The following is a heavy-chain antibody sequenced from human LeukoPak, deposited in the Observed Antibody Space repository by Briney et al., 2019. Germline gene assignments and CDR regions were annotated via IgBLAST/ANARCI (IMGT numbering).Heavy chain of an antibody. J-gene: IGHJ4*02. CDR2: IYYDGNGK. D-gene: IGHD6-13*01. CDR3: VKSHSSSWSVLDC. Sequence: PGGSLRLSCAVSGFTFSTYGMHWVRQAPGKGLEWGAVIYYDGNGKYYGDSVKGRFTISRDLSRNTLYLQMNSLRADDTAIYYCVKSHSSSWSVLDCWGQGTLVTVSS. CDR1: GFTFSTYG. V-gene: IGHV3-33*06.